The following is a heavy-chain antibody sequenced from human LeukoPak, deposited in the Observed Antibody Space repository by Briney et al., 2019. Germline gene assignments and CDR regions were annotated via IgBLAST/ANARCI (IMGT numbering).Heavy chain of an antibody. CDR3: ARDRISGSYADYYYMDV. CDR1: GYTFTGYY. J-gene: IGHJ6*03. V-gene: IGHV1-2*02. CDR2: INPNSGGT. Sequence: GASVQVSCKASGYTFTGYYMHWVRQAPGQGLEWMGWINPNSGGTNYAQKFQGRVTMTRDTSISTAYMELSRLRSDDTAVYYCARDRISGSYADYYYMDVWGKGTTVTVSS. D-gene: IGHD1-26*01.